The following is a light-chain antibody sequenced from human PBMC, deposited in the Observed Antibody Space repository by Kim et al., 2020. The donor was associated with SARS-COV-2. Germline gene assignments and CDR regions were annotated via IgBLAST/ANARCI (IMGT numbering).Light chain of an antibody. V-gene: IGKV4-1*01. CDR3: QQYNSTPYV. Sequence: DIVMTQSPDSLAVSLGERATINCKSSQSVLYSSNNKNYLAWYQQKPGQPPKLLIYWASTRESGVPDRFSGSGSGTDFTLTISSLQAEDVAVYYCQQYNSTPYVFGGGTKLEI. J-gene: IGKJ2*01. CDR2: WAS. CDR1: QSVLYSSNNKNY.